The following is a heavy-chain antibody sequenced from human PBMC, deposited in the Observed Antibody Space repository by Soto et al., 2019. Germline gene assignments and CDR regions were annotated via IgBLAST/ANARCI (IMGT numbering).Heavy chain of an antibody. Sequence: GGSLILSCAASGFTFRSYSMNWVRQAPGKGLEWVSSISSSSYIYYADSVKGRFTISRDSAKNSLYLQMNSLRAEDTAVYYCARDRGTKSYFDYCGQGPLVTVSS. J-gene: IGHJ4*02. CDR1: GFTFRSYS. CDR2: ISSSSYI. CDR3: ARDRGTKSYFDY. V-gene: IGHV3-21*01.